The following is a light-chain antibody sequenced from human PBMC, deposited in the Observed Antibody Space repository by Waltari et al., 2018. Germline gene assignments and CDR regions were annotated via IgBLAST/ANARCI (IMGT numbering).Light chain of an antibody. Sequence: EIVLTQSPGTLSLSPGEGATLSCRASQSVGKYLAWYQQKPGQAPRLLIYGASSRATGIPDRFSGSGFGTDFSLTISRLEPEDFAVYYCQHYVRLPATFGQGTKVEIK. CDR2: GAS. CDR1: QSVGKY. V-gene: IGKV3-20*01. CDR3: QHYVRLPAT. J-gene: IGKJ1*01.